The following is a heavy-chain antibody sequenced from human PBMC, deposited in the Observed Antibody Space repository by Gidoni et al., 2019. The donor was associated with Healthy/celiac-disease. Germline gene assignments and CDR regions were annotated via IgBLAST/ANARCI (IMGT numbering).Heavy chain of an antibody. V-gene: IGHV3-30-3*01. CDR3: ARDPLYCSGGSCYSGTFDY. J-gene: IGHJ4*02. CDR1: GFTFSSYA. D-gene: IGHD2-15*01. CDR2: ISYDGSNK. Sequence: QVQLVESGGGVVQPGRSLRLSCAASGFTFSSYAMHWVRQAPGKGLEWVAVISYDGSNKYYADSVKGRFTISRDNSKNTLYLQMNSLRAEDTAVYYCARDPLYCSGGSCYSGTFDYWGQGTLVTVSS.